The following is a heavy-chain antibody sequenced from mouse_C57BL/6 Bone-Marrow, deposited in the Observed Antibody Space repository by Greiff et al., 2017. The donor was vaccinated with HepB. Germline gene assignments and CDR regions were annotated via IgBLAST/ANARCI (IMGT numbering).Heavy chain of an antibody. Sequence: QVQLQQPGAELVKPGASVKMSCKASGYTFTSYWITWVKQRPGQGLEWIGDIYPGSGSTNYNEKFKSKATLTVDTSSSTAYMQLSSLTSEDTAVYYCARSSITTVVATDAMDYWGQGTSVTVSS. J-gene: IGHJ4*01. V-gene: IGHV1-55*01. CDR2: IYPGSGST. CDR1: GYTFTSYW. D-gene: IGHD1-1*01. CDR3: ARSSITTVVATDAMDY.